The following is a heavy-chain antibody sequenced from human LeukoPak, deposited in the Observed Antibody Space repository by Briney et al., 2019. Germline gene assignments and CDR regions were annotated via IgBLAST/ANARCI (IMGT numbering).Heavy chain of an antibody. CDR1: LFTFSNAW. Sequence: GGSLRLSCAASLFTFSNAWMSWVRQAPGKGLEWVGRIKSKTDGGTTDYAAPVKGRFTISRDDSKNTLYLQMNSLKTEDTAVYYCTTGKVSGYCSSTSCPAEDYGMDVWGKGTTVTVSS. J-gene: IGHJ6*04. CDR2: IKSKTDGGTT. CDR3: TTGKVSGYCSSTSCPAEDYGMDV. D-gene: IGHD2-2*01. V-gene: IGHV3-15*01.